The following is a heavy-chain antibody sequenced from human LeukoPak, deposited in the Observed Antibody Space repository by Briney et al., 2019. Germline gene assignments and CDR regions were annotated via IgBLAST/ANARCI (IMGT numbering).Heavy chain of an antibody. CDR3: ARGVVPAAMEEARSQNWFDP. CDR2: IYYSGST. CDR1: GGSISSGDYY. Sequence: KPSETLSLTCTVSGGSISSGDYYWSWIRQPPGKGLEWIGYIYYSGSTYYNPSLKSRVTISVDTSKNQFSLKLSSVTAADTAVYYCARGVVPAAMEEARSQNWFDPWGQGTLVTVSS. V-gene: IGHV4-30-4*01. D-gene: IGHD2-2*01. J-gene: IGHJ5*02.